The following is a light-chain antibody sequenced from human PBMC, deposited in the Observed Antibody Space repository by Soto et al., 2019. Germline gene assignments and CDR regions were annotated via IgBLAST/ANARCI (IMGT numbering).Light chain of an antibody. Sequence: DIQMTQSPSTLSGSVGDRVTITCRASQTISSWLAWYQQKPGKAPKLLIYKASTLKSGVPSRFSGSGSGTELTLTISSLQPDDFATYYCQHYNSYSDAFGQGT. CDR1: QTISSW. CDR2: KAS. CDR3: QHYNSYSDA. J-gene: IGKJ1*01. V-gene: IGKV1-5*03.